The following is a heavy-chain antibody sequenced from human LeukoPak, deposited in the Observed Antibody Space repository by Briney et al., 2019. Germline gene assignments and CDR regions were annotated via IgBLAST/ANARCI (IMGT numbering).Heavy chain of an antibody. CDR3: ARAAPYYYDSSGYSAFDS. Sequence: GGSLRLSCAASGFTFRSYSMHWVRQAPGKGLGWVSYISSTSSTIYYADSVKGRFTISRDNAKNSLYLQMNSLRDEDTAVYYCARAAPYYYDSSGYSAFDSWGQGTMVTVS. CDR1: GFTFRSYS. D-gene: IGHD3-22*01. J-gene: IGHJ3*02. CDR2: ISSTSSTI. V-gene: IGHV3-48*02.